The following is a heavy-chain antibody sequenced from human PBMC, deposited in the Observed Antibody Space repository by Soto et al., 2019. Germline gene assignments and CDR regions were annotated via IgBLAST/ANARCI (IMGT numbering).Heavy chain of an antibody. V-gene: IGHV4-30-2*01. CDR3: ATLDYSNEVGWFDP. Sequence: SETLSLTCAASGGSISSGGYSWSWIRQPPGKGLEWIGHIYHSGSTYYNPSLKSRVTISVDRSKNQFSLKLSSVTAAATAVYYCATLDYSNEVGWFDPWGQGTLVTVSS. CDR1: GGSISSGGYS. CDR2: IYHSGST. D-gene: IGHD4-4*01. J-gene: IGHJ5*02.